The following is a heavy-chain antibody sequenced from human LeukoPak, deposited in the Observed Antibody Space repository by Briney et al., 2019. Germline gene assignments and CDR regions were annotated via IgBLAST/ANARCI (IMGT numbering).Heavy chain of an antibody. Sequence: TSETLSLTCTVSGGSISSYYWSWIRQPPGKGLECIGYIYYSGSTNYNPSLKSRVTISVDTSKNQFSLKLSSVTAADTAVYYCARAVYYFDYWGQGTLVTVSS. CDR1: GGSISSYY. CDR3: ARAVYYFDY. J-gene: IGHJ4*02. CDR2: IYYSGST. D-gene: IGHD2-8*01. V-gene: IGHV4-59*01.